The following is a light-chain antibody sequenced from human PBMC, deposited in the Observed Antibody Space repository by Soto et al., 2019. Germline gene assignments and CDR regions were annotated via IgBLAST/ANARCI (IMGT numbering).Light chain of an antibody. CDR1: SSDVGGYDY. CDR3: ASYAGNNNLL. J-gene: IGLJ2*01. CDR2: DVL. V-gene: IGLV2-8*01. Sequence: QSVLTQPPSASGSPGQSVTISCTGTSSDVGGYDYVSWYQQHPGKAPKLMVYDVLKRPSGVPDRFSGSKSGNTASLTVSGLQPDDEATYYCASYAGNNNLLFGGGTQLTVL.